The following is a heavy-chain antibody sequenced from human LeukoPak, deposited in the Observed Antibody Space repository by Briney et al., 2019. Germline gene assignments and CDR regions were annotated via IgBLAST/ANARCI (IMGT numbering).Heavy chain of an antibody. Sequence: GGSLRLSCAASGFIFSSYGMLWVRQAPGKGLEWVGDIWNDGSNKYYGDFAKGRFTISRDNRKNILYLQLNSLRVEDTAVYYCARDIWGSDALDLWGHGTLVTVYS. D-gene: IGHD7-27*01. J-gene: IGHJ3*01. CDR1: GFIFSSYG. CDR2: IWNDGSNK. V-gene: IGHV3-33*01. CDR3: ARDIWGSDALDL.